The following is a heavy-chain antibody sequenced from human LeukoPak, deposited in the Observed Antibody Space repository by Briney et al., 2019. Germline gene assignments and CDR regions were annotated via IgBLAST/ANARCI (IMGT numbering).Heavy chain of an antibody. D-gene: IGHD6-13*01. CDR3: ASGIAAHDAFDI. CDR1: GGSISSYY. Sequence: PSETLSLTCTVSGGSISSYYWSWIRQPPGKGLEWIGYIYYSGSTNYNPSLKSRVAISVDTSKNQFSLKLSSVTAADTAVYYCASGIAAHDAFDIWGQGTMVTVSS. V-gene: IGHV4-59*01. CDR2: IYYSGST. J-gene: IGHJ3*02.